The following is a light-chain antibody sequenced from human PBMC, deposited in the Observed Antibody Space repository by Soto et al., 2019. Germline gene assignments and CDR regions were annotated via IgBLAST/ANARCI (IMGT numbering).Light chain of an antibody. J-gene: IGLJ1*01. Sequence: QSVLTKPASVNASPGQSITISCTAASSDVGSFDLVSWYQQNPGKAPKLLIYEGSKRPSGVSNRFSGSNSGNTASLTISGLQAEDEADYYCCSYAGSVFYVFGTGTKVTVL. CDR3: CSYAGSVFYV. CDR2: EGS. V-gene: IGLV2-23*01. CDR1: SSDVGSFDL.